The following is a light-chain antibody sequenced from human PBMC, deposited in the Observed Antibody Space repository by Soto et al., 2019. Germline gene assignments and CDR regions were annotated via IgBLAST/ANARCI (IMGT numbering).Light chain of an antibody. J-gene: IGLJ1*01. CDR3: QSYDSGLSGSV. CDR2: NNN. V-gene: IGLV1-40*01. CDR1: RSNIGAGYH. Sequence: QSVLTQPPSVSGAPGQGVTISCTGSRSNIGAGYHVHWYQQLPGAAPKLLIYNNNFRPSAVPDRFSAYISDTSASLAITGLQAEDEADYSCQSYDSGLSGSVFGSGTKLTVL.